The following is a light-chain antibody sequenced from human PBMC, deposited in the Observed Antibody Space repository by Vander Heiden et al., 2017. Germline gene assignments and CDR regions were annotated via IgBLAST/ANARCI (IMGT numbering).Light chain of an antibody. V-gene: IGLV2-14*01. CDR3: SSYTSSSTLV. CDR1: SSDVGGHNY. CDR2: DVS. Sequence: QSPLTQPASASGSPGQSFTISCTGTSSDVGGHNYAAWYQQHAGKAPKLMIYDVSNRPSGVSNRFSGSKSGNTASLTISGLQAEDEADYYCSSYTSSSTLVFGGGTKLTVL. J-gene: IGLJ2*01.